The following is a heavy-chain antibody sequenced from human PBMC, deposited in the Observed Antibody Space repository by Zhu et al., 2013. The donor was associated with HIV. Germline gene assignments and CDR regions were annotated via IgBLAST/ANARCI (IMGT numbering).Heavy chain of an antibody. V-gene: IGHV1-8*02. CDR1: GYTFTGYY. Sequence: QVQLVQSGTEVKKPGATVKVSCKASGYTFTGYYMHWVRQAPGQGLEWMGWLNPHSGHSGYAQKFQGRVTMTMNSSISTVYMEVSSLRSEDTAVYYCARAYGRVTIFPDAFDIWGQGTMVTVSS. CDR2: LNPHSGHS. J-gene: IGHJ3*02. D-gene: IGHD3-3*01. CDR3: ARAYGRVTIFPDAFDI.